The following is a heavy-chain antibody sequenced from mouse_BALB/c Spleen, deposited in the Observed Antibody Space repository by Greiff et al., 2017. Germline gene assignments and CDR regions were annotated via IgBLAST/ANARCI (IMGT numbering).Heavy chain of an antibody. CDR1: GYTFTDYE. J-gene: IGHJ2*01. Sequence: QVQLQQSGAELVRPGASVTLSCKASGYTFTDYEMHWVKQTPVHGLEWIGAIDPETGGTAYNQKFKGKATLTADKSSSTAYMELRSLTSEDSAVYYCTRYYGSPDDWGQGTTLTVSS. CDR2: IDPETGGT. D-gene: IGHD1-1*01. CDR3: TRYYGSPDD. V-gene: IGHV1-15*01.